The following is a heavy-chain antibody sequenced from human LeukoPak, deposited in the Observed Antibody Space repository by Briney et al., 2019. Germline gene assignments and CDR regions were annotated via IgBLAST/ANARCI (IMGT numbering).Heavy chain of an antibody. D-gene: IGHD2-2*01. CDR1: GYTFTSYD. CDR3: ARDMGYCSSTSCLYNWFDP. CDR2: INPSGGST. J-gene: IGHJ5*02. V-gene: IGHV1-46*01. Sequence: ASVKVSCKASGYTFTSYDMHWVRQAPGQGLEWMGIINPSGGSTSYAQKFQGRVTMTRDMSTSTVYMELSSLRSEDTAVYYCARDMGYCSSTSCLYNWFDPWGQGTLVTVSS.